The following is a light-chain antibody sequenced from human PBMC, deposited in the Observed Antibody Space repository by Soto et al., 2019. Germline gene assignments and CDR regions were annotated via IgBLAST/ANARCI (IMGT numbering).Light chain of an antibody. CDR1: QVVSNDY. V-gene: IGKV3-20*01. CDR3: HVYGTSRT. CDR2: DAY. Sequence: EIVLTQSPGTLSLSPGERATLSCRASQVVSNDYVSWYQQHPGQAARPLIFDAYRGATGIPDRFSGSGSGTDFTLSISRLEPEDFAVSYCHVYGTSRTFGQGTKWIS. J-gene: IGKJ1*01.